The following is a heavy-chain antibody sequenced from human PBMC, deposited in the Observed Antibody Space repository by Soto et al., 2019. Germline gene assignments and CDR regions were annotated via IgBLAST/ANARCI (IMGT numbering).Heavy chain of an antibody. Sequence: SETLSLTCAVYGGSFSGYYWSWIRQPPGKGLEWIGEINHSGSTNYNPSLKSRVTISVDTSKNQFSLKLSSVTAADTAVYYCARFTNGGFYYYYMDVWGKGTTVTVSS. D-gene: IGHD2-8*01. CDR3: ARFTNGGFYYYYMDV. V-gene: IGHV4-34*01. CDR1: GGSFSGYY. CDR2: INHSGST. J-gene: IGHJ6*03.